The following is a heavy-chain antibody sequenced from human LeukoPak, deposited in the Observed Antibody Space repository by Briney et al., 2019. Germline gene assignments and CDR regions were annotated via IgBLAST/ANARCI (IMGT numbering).Heavy chain of an antibody. Sequence: PGGSLRLSCAASGFTVSSNYMSWVRQAPVKGLEWVSVIYSGGSTYYADSVKGRFTISRDNSKNTLYLQMNSLRAEDTAVYYCARVSRGPHPYYYDSSGYMDYWGQGTLVTVSS. V-gene: IGHV3-53*01. J-gene: IGHJ4*02. D-gene: IGHD3-22*01. CDR2: IYSGGST. CDR3: ARVSRGPHPYYYDSSGYMDY. CDR1: GFTVSSNY.